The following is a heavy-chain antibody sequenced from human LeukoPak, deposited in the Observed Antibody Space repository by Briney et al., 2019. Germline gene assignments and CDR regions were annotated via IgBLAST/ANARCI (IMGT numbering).Heavy chain of an antibody. D-gene: IGHD4-11*01. CDR3: VRDNYGVDY. CDR1: GFSCRTYW. J-gene: IGHJ4*02. Sequence: GGSLRLSCAASGFSCRTYWMQWVRQAPGKGLMWVSHINGDGSNTTYADSVKGRFTISRDNAKNTLYPQMNSLRAEDTAVYYCVRDNYGVDYWGQGTLVTVSS. V-gene: IGHV3-74*01. CDR2: INGDGSNT.